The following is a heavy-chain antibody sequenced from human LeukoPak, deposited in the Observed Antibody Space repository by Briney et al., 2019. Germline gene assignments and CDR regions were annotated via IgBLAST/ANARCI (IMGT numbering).Heavy chain of an antibody. Sequence: PSETLSLTCTVSGGSISSSSYYWGWLRQPPGTGLEWIGSIYYSGSTYYNPSLKSRVTISVDTSKNQFSLKLSSVTAADTAVYYCASHVYYDSSGVGAFDIWGQGTMVTVSS. D-gene: IGHD3-22*01. J-gene: IGHJ3*02. CDR2: IYYSGST. V-gene: IGHV4-39*01. CDR1: GGSISSSSYY. CDR3: ASHVYYDSSGVGAFDI.